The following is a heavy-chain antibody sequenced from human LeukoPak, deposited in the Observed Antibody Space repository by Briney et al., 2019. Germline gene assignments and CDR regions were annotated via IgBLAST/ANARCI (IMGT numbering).Heavy chain of an antibody. J-gene: IGHJ6*03. D-gene: IGHD3-16*01. CDR1: GFTFSPYA. V-gene: IGHV3-23*01. CDR2: IISGSGGST. Sequence: PGGSLRLSCAASGFTFSPYAMTWVRQAPGKGLEWVSAIISGSGGSTYYADSVRGRFTISRDNSKNTLYLQMNSLRAEDTAVYYCAKGGGAAHYYMDVWGKGTTVIVSS. CDR3: AKGGGAAHYYMDV.